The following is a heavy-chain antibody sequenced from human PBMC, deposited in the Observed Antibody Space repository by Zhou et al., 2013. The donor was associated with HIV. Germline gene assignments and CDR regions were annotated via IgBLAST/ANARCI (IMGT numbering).Heavy chain of an antibody. J-gene: IGHJ2*01. D-gene: IGHD1-1*01. Sequence: QPQLVQSGSGAEVKKPGASVRISCEASEYNVFDHFMQWVRQAPGQGLEWMGWINPRGGYPSYSPTFQGRLTFTRQPSWDDSTITFHMELRGLRHDDTAVYYCARPHSPDDAWSLDVWAVAPWSLSPQ. V-gene: IGHV1-2*02. CDR1: EYNVFDHF. CDR3: ARPHSPDDAWSLDV. CDR2: INPRGGYP.